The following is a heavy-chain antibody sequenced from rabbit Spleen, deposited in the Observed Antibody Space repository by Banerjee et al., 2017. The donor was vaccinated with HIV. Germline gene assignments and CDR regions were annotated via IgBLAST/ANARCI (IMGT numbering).Heavy chain of an antibody. CDR3: ARDTGSSFSSYGMDL. CDR2: AYAGSSGST. D-gene: IGHD8-1*01. V-gene: IGHV1S45*01. J-gene: IGHJ6*01. Sequence: QQQLVESGGGLVKPGASLTLTCKASGFDFSNKAVMCWVRQAPGKGLEWVACAYAGSSGSTYSATWAKGRFTISKTSSTTVTLQMTSLTVADTATYFCARDTGSSFSSYGMDLWGPGTLVTVS. CDR1: GFDFSNKAV.